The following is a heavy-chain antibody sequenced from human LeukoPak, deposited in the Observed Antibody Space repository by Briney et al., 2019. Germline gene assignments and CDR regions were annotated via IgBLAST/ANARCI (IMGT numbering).Heavy chain of an antibody. Sequence: SETLSLTCAASGVTFGDYYWSWVRQPPGKGLEWIAEINHSGYTNDSPSLKSRLTMSIDTSSKQFSLNLRSVTVADTAVYYCTRMTTGHDYWGQGTLVTVSS. CDR3: TRMTTGHDY. CDR1: GVTFGDYY. CDR2: INHSGYT. J-gene: IGHJ4*02. V-gene: IGHV4-34*01. D-gene: IGHD4-17*01.